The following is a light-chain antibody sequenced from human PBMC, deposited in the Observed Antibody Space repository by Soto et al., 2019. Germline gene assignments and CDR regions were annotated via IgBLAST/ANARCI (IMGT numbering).Light chain of an antibody. Sequence: ETVMTQSPATLSVSPGERATLSCWASQSVSSKLAWYQQKPGQAPRLLIYGASTRATGIPDRFSGSGSGTDFTLTISRLEPEDFAVYYCQQYGTSPITFGQGTRLEIK. CDR2: GAS. CDR1: QSVSSK. CDR3: QQYGTSPIT. J-gene: IGKJ5*01. V-gene: IGKV3-20*01.